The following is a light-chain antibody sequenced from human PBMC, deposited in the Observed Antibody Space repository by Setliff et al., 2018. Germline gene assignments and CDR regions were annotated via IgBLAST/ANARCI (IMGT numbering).Light chain of an antibody. CDR1: TGSVATTHY. CDR2: DTN. J-gene: IGLJ3*02. CDR3: LLHYSGALWR. Sequence: QAVVTQEPSLTVSPGGTVTLTCGSSTGSVATTHYPYWFQQKPGQAPRTLIFDTNNKHSWTPARFSGSLLGGKAALTLSGAQPEDEADYYCLLHYSGALWRFGGGTK. V-gene: IGLV7-46*01.